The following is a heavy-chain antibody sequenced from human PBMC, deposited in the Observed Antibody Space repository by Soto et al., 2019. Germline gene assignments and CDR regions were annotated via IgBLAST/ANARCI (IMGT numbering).Heavy chain of an antibody. Sequence: EVQLLESGGGLVQPGGSLRLSCAASGFTFSSYAMSWVRQAPGKGLGWVSAISGSGGSTYFADSVKGRFTISRDNSKNTLYLQMNSLRAEDTDIYYCAKQKTTVTRYDAFEIWGQGTMVTVSS. J-gene: IGHJ3*02. V-gene: IGHV3-23*01. CDR3: AKQKTTVTRYDAFEI. CDR2: ISGSGGST. CDR1: GFTFSSYA. D-gene: IGHD4-17*01.